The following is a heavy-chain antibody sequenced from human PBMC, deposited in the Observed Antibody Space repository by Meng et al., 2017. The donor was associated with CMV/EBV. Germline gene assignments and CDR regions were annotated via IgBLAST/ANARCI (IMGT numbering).Heavy chain of an antibody. D-gene: IGHD6-13*01. CDR3: AKGGSSWYDP. Sequence: GESLKISCAASGFTFSSYEMNWVRQAPGKGLEWVSVIYSGGSSTYYADSVKGRFTISRDNSKNTLYLQMNSLRAEDTAVYYCAKGGSSWYDPWGQGTLVTVSS. CDR2: IYSGGSST. J-gene: IGHJ5*02. V-gene: IGHV3-23*03. CDR1: GFTFSSYE.